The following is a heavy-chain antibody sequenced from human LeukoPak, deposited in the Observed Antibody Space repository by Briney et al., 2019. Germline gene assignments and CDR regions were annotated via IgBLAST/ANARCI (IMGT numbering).Heavy chain of an antibody. Sequence: GESLKISCKGSGYSFTSYWIGWVRQMPGKGLEGMGIIYPGDSDTRYSPSFQGQVTISADKSISTAYLQWSSLKASDTAMYYCARHLYSSGCYGDNAFDIWGQGTMVTFSS. CDR1: GYSFTSYW. V-gene: IGHV5-51*01. D-gene: IGHD6-19*01. CDR2: IYPGDSDT. J-gene: IGHJ3*02. CDR3: ARHLYSSGCYGDNAFDI.